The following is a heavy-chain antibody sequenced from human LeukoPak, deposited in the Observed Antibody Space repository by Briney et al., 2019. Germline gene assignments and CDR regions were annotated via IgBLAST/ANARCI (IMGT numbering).Heavy chain of an antibody. J-gene: IGHJ4*02. D-gene: IGHD7-27*01. V-gene: IGHV3-30*02. CDR3: AKDFAGWGTDY. Sequence: GGSLRLSCAASGFTFSSYGMHWVRQAPGKGLEWVAFIRYDGSNKYYADSEKGRFTISRDNSKNTLYLQMNSLRAEDTAVYYCAKDFAGWGTDYWGQGTLVTVSS. CDR2: IRYDGSNK. CDR1: GFTFSSYG.